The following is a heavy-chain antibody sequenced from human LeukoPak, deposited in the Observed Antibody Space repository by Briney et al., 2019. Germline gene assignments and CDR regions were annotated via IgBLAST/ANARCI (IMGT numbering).Heavy chain of an antibody. CDR1: GGTFSSYA. D-gene: IGHD2-2*02. V-gene: IGHV1-8*02. CDR3: ARRASTSCYSRDTAMVCDSYYFDY. CDR2: MNPNSGNT. J-gene: IGHJ4*02. Sequence: ASVKVSCKASGGTFSSYAINWVRQATGQGLEWMGWMNPNSGNTGYAQKFQGRVTMTRNTSISTAYMELSSLRSEDTAVYYCARRASTSCYSRDTAMVCDSYYFDYWGQGTLVTVSS.